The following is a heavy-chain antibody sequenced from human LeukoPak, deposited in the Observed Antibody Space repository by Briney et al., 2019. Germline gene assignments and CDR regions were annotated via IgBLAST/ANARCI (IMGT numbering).Heavy chain of an antibody. CDR3: ARLRRNSDRSDFFYYYDH. CDR1: GFTFSSYW. D-gene: IGHD3-22*01. V-gene: IGHV3-21*01. J-gene: IGHJ4*02. CDR2: VNTVSSYI. Sequence: PGGSLRLSCAASGFTFSSYWMSWVRQAPGKGLEWVASVNTVSSYIYYADSMRGRFTISRDNAKNPLFLQMNSLRAEDTAVYYCARLRRNSDRSDFFYYYDHWGQGTLVTVSS.